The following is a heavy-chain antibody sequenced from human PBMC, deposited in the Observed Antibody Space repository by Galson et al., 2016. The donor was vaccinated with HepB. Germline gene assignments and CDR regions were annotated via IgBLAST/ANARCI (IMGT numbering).Heavy chain of an antibody. D-gene: IGHD2-21*02. CDR1: GFLFGSYG. V-gene: IGHV3-33*01. CDR2: IWYDGSQK. J-gene: IGHJ4*02. CDR3: TRDLFYGDNEEASVQLDS. Sequence: SLRLSCAASGFLFGSYGMHWVRQAPGKGLEWVAVIWYDGSQKYYADSVKGRFSISRDNSKHLLYLQMNSLRAEDTAVYYCTRDLFYGDNEEASVQLDSWGQGTLVTVSS.